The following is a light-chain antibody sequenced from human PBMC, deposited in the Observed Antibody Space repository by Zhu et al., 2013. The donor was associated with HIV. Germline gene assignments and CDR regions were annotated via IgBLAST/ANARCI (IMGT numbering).Light chain of an antibody. Sequence: EIVMTQSPATLSVSPGEGATLSCRASQSVSSNLAWYQQKAGQAPRLLIYGASTRATGIPARFSGSGSGTEFTLTISSLQSEDFAVYHCQHYNNRPLTFGGGTGVEIK. J-gene: IGKJ4*01. CDR3: QHYNNRPLT. CDR2: GAS. CDR1: QSVSSN. V-gene: IGKV3-15*01.